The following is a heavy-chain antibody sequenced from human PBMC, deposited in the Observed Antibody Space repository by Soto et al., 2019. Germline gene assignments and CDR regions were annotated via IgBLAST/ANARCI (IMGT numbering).Heavy chain of an antibody. CDR1: GYTFTSYA. Sequence: ASVKFSCKASGYTFTSYAMHWVRQAPGQRLECMGWINAGNGNTKYSQKFQGRVTITRDTXXSXXXMXLXXLRXEXTAVYYCARGDQWLVRAFDIWGQGTMVTVSS. CDR2: INAGNGNT. CDR3: ARGDQWLVRAFDI. J-gene: IGHJ3*02. D-gene: IGHD6-19*01. V-gene: IGHV1-3*01.